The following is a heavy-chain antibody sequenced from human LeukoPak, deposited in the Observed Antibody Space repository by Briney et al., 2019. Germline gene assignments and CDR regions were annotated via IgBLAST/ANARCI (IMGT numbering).Heavy chain of an antibody. D-gene: IGHD3-22*01. J-gene: IGHJ3*02. CDR1: GGSISSYY. CDR2: IYTSGST. CDR3: ARDPNYYDSSGYYYGAFDI. V-gene: IGHV4-4*07. Sequence: SETLSLTCTVSGGSISSYYWRWIRQPAGKGLEWIERIYTSGSTNYNPSLKSRVTMSVDTSKNQFSLKLGSVTAADTAVYYCARDPNYYDSSGYYYGAFDIWGQGTMVTVSS.